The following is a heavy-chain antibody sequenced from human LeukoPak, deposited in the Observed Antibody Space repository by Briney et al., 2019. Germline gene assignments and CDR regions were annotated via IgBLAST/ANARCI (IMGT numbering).Heavy chain of an antibody. V-gene: IGHV1-2*02. Sequence: GASVKVSCKASGYTFTGYYMHWVGPAPGQGLEWMGCINPNSGATNYAQKFQGRVTMTRDTSISTAYMELSGLRSDDTAVYYCASLRLIDYWGQGTLVTVSS. D-gene: IGHD3-16*01. CDR2: INPNSGAT. CDR3: ASLRLIDY. CDR1: GYTFTGYY. J-gene: IGHJ4*02.